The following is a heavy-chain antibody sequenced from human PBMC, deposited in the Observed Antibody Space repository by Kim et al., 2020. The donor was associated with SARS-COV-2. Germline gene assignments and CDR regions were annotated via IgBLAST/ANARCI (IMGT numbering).Heavy chain of an antibody. CDR2: IYPGDSDT. D-gene: IGHD6-19*01. J-gene: IGHJ6*02. V-gene: IGHV5-51*01. CDR3: ARLQQWLLPVYYYYGMDV. Sequence: GESLKISCKGSGYSFTSYWIGWVRQMPGKGLEWMGIIYPGDSDTRYSPSFQGQVTISADKSISTAYLQWSSLKASDTAMYYCARLQQWLLPVYYYYGMDVWGQGTTVTVSS. CDR1: GYSFTSYW.